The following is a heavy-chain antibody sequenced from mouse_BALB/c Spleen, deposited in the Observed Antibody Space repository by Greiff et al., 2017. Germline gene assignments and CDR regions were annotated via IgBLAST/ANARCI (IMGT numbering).Heavy chain of an antibody. CDR1: GFTFSSFG. V-gene: IGHV2-9*02. Sequence: VQLVESGGGLVQPGGSRKLSCAASGFTFSSFGMHWVRQAPEKGLEWLGVIWAGGSTNYNSALMSRLSISKDNSKSQVFLKMNSLQTDDTAMYYCASERSTMITTYYAMDYWGQGTSVTVSS. J-gene: IGHJ4*01. D-gene: IGHD2-4*01. CDR3: ASERSTMITTYYAMDY. CDR2: IWAGGST.